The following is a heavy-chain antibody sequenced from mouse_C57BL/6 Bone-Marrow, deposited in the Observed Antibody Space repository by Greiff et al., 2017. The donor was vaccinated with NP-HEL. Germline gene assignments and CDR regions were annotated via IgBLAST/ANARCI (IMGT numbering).Heavy chain of an antibody. Sequence: EVKLVESGGGLVKPGGSLKLSCAASGFTFSDYGMHWVRQAPEKGLEWVAYISSGSSTIYYADTVKGRFTISRDNTKNTLFLQKTSLRSEDTAMYYCARSFMVTARGPRAMDYWGQGTSVTVSS. J-gene: IGHJ4*01. D-gene: IGHD2-2*01. CDR2: ISSGSSTI. V-gene: IGHV5-17*01. CDR3: ARSFMVTARGPRAMDY. CDR1: GFTFSDYG.